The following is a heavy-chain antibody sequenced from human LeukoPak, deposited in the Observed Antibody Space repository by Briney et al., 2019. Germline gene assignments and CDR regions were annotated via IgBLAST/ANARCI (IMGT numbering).Heavy chain of an antibody. V-gene: IGHV3-7*01. CDR1: GFTFSNYW. Sequence: GGSLRLSCAASGFTFSNYWMSWVRQAPGKGLEWVANIKQDGSEKYYVDSVKGRFTISRDNAKNSLYLQMNSLRAEDTAVYYCAKNWNYLYYFDYWGQGTLVTVSS. J-gene: IGHJ4*02. CDR3: AKNWNYLYYFDY. CDR2: IKQDGSEK. D-gene: IGHD1-7*01.